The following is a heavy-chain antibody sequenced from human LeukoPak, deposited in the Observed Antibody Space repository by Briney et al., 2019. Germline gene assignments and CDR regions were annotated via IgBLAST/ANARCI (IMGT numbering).Heavy chain of an antibody. J-gene: IGHJ4*02. CDR2: ISGSSSYI. Sequence: PGGSLRLSCAASGFTFSSYSMSWVRQAPGKGLEWVSSISGSSSYIYYTDSVKGRFTISRDNAKNSLYLQMNSLRAEDTAVYYCARDGDMACFDYWGQGTLVTVSS. CDR1: GFTFSSYS. V-gene: IGHV3-21*01. D-gene: IGHD2-15*01. CDR3: ARDGDMACFDY.